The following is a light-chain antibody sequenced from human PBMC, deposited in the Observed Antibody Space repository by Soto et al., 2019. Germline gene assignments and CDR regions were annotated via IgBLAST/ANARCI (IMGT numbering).Light chain of an antibody. Sequence: EIVLTQSPGTLSLSPGERATLSCRASQSVTSNYLAWYQQKPGQAPRLLVYGASSRATGIPARFSGSGSGTEFTLTISSLQSEDFAVYYCQQYNNWPPTFGQGTKVDIK. CDR3: QQYNNWPPT. J-gene: IGKJ1*01. CDR2: GAS. V-gene: IGKV3-15*01. CDR1: QSVTSN.